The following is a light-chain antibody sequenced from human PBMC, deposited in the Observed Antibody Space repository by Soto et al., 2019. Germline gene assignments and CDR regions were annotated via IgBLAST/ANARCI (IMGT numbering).Light chain of an antibody. CDR1: SSDVGSYDL. J-gene: IGLJ2*01. Sequence: QSALTQPASVSGSPGQSITISCTGTSSDVGSYDLVSWYQHHPGKAPKLMIYEVSKRPSGVSNRFSGSKSGNTASLTISGLQAEDEADYYCCSYTSSSTPVVFGGGTKLTVL. V-gene: IGLV2-14*02. CDR3: CSYTSSSTPVV. CDR2: EVS.